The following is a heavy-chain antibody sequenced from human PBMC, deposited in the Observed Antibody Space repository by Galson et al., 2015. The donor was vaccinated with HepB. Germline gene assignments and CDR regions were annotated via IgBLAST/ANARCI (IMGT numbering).Heavy chain of an antibody. V-gene: IGHV4-31*03. CDR3: ARGRLWFGENWFDP. J-gene: IGHJ5*02. CDR1: GGSISSGGYY. CDR2: IYYSGST. D-gene: IGHD3-10*01. Sequence: LSLTCTVSGGSISSGGYYWSWIRQHPGKGLEWIGYIYYSGSTYYNPSLKSRVTISVDTSKNQFSLKLSSVTAADTAVYYCARGRLWFGENWFDPWGQGTLVTVSS.